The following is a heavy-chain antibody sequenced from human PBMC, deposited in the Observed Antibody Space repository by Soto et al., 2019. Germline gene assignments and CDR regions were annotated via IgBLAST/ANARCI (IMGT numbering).Heavy chain of an antibody. V-gene: IGHV3-21*01. CDR3: ARDQPGYSSGYGLGY. D-gene: IGHD5-18*01. CDR1: GFTFSSYS. CDR2: ISSSSSYI. J-gene: IGHJ4*02. Sequence: EVQLVESGGGLVKPGGSLRLSCAASGFTFSSYSMNWVRQAPGKGLEWVSSISSSSSYIYYADSVKGRFTISRDNAKNSMNLKMNSLRAEDTAVYNCARDQPGYSSGYGLGYWGQGTRVTVSP.